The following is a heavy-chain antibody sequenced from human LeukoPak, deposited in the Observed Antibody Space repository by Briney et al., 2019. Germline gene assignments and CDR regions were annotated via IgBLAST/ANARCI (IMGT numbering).Heavy chain of an antibody. CDR1: GFTFSSYW. CDR3: ARARARAIFGVVSTPINYYYYYMDV. J-gene: IGHJ6*03. CDR2: INSDGSST. Sequence: QPGGSPRLSCAASGFTFSSYWMHWVRQAPGKGLVWVSRINSDGSSTSHADSVKGRFTISRDNAKNTLYLQMNSLRAEDTAVYYCARARARAIFGVVSTPINYYYYYMDVWGKGTTVTVSS. D-gene: IGHD3-3*01. V-gene: IGHV3-74*01.